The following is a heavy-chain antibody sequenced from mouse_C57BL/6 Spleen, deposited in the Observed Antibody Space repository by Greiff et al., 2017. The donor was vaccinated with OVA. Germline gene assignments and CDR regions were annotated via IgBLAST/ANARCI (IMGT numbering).Heavy chain of an antibody. D-gene: IGHD2-5*01. CDR1: GYTFTDYN. Sequence: VKLMESGPELVKPGASVKMSCKASGYTFTDYNMHWVKQSPGKSLEWIGYINPNNGGTSYNQKFKGKATLTVNKSSSTAYMELRSLTSEDSAVYYCARCSNYVWFAYWGQGTLVTVSA. V-gene: IGHV1-22*01. J-gene: IGHJ3*01. CDR3: ARCSNYVWFAY. CDR2: INPNNGGT.